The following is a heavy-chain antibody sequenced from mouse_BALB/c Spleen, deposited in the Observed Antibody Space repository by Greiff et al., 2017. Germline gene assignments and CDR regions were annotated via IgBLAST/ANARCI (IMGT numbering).Heavy chain of an antibody. CDR2: ISYDGSN. J-gene: IGHJ4*01. Sequence: EVQVVESGPGLVKPSQSLSLTCSVTGYSITSGYYWNWIRQFPGNKLEWMGYISYDGSNNYNPSLKNRISITRDTSKNQFFLKLNSVTTEDTATYYCARETTVVADAMDYWGQGTSVTVSS. V-gene: IGHV3-6*02. CDR3: ARETTVVADAMDY. D-gene: IGHD1-1*01. CDR1: GYSITSGYY.